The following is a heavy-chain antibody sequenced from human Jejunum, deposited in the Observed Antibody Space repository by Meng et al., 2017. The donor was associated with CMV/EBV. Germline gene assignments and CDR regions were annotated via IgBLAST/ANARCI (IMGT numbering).Heavy chain of an antibody. Sequence: VPGVQSGAEVKEPGASVKVSSKASGYIFNTYGVSWVRQAPGQGPEWMGWISAYNGNTNYAQNFQGRFTMTTDTSTSTAYMELRSLRSDDTAVYYCARDLPGGTKGTWLDLWGQGTLVTVSS. J-gene: IGHJ5*02. V-gene: IGHV1-18*01. CDR2: ISAYNGNT. D-gene: IGHD1-14*01. CDR1: GYIFNTYG. CDR3: ARDLPGGTKGTWLDL.